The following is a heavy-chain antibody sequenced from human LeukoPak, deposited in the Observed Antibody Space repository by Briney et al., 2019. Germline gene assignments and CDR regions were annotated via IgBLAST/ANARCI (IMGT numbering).Heavy chain of an antibody. V-gene: IGHV3-74*01. CDR2: INSDGSST. J-gene: IGHJ4*02. CDR1: GLTFSSHW. D-gene: IGHD4-17*01. CDR3: AKVTHDYGDYDYFDY. Sequence: PGGSLRLSCAASGLTFSSHWMHWVRQAPGKGLVWVSRINSDGSSTSYADSVKGRFTISRDNSKNTLYLQMNSLRAEDTAVHYCAKVTHDYGDYDYFDYWGQGTLVTVSS.